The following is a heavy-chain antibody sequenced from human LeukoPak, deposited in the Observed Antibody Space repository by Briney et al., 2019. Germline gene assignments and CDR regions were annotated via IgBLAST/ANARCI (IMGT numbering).Heavy chain of an antibody. Sequence: SETLSLTCTVSGYSISSGYYWGWIRQPPGKGLEWIGSIYHSGSTYYNPSLKSRVTISVDTSKNQFSLKLSSVTAADTAVYYCARDPDYYDSSGSSGYFDLWGRGTLVTVSS. CDR1: GYSISSGYY. J-gene: IGHJ2*01. CDR2: IYHSGST. D-gene: IGHD3-22*01. V-gene: IGHV4-38-2*02. CDR3: ARDPDYYDSSGSSGYFDL.